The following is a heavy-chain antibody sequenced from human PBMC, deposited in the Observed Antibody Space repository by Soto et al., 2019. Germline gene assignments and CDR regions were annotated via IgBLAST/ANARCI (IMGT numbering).Heavy chain of an antibody. CDR1: GGSVSSGAYY. V-gene: IGHV4-61*03. J-gene: IGHJ6*02. D-gene: IGHD1-26*01. Sequence: QVQLQESGPGLVKPSETLSLTCTVSGGSVSSGAYYWSWIRQPPGKGLEWIGHIYYTGSTNYNPSLKRRITISLDTSKNHFSLKLTSVTAADTAVYYCARWSSEQLADLDYYYYYGMDVWGPGTTVTVSS. CDR2: IYYTGST. CDR3: ARWSSEQLADLDYYYYYGMDV.